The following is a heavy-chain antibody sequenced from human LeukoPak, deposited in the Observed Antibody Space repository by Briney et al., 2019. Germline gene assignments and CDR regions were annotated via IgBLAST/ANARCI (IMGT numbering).Heavy chain of an antibody. CDR1: GGSISSGSYY. V-gene: IGHV4-61*02. D-gene: IGHD3-16*02. Sequence: SETLSLTCTVSGGSISSGSYYWSWIRQPPGKGLEWIGRIYTSGSTNYNPSLKSRVTISVDTSKNQFSLKLSSVTAADTAVYYCAREVDDYVWGSYRGTFDYWGQGTLVTVSS. CDR2: IYTSGST. CDR3: AREVDDYVWGSYRGTFDY. J-gene: IGHJ4*02.